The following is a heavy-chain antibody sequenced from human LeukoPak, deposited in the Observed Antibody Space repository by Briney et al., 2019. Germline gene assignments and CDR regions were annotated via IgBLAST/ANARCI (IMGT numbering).Heavy chain of an antibody. CDR3: AREGGGGYYFDY. J-gene: IGHJ4*02. CDR2: ISSGSSYI. D-gene: IGHD3-16*01. Sequence: GGSLRLSCAASGFTFSSYSMDWVRQAPGKGLEWVSSISSGSSYIFYADSVKGRFTISRDNAKNSLYLQMNSLRAEDTAVYYCAREGGGGYYFDYWGQGTLVTVSS. V-gene: IGHV3-21*01. CDR1: GFTFSSYS.